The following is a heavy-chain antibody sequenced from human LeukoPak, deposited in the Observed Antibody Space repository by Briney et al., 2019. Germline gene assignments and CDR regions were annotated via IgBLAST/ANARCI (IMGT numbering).Heavy chain of an antibody. CDR1: GFTFSTYA. CDR3: AREQSGTRGGYTVDY. J-gene: IGHJ4*02. D-gene: IGHD6-19*01. CDR2: IRPDGDRT. Sequence: PGGSLRLSCAASGFTFSTYAITWVRQGPGKGLERVSAIRPDGDRTYYANSVRGRFTISRDNSKDTVYLQINGLRVEDTAVYYCAREQSGTRGGYTVDYWGQGTLVTVSS. V-gene: IGHV3-23*01.